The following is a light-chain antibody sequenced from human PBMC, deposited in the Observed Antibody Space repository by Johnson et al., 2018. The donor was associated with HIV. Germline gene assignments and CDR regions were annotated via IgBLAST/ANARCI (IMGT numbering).Light chain of an antibody. CDR2: DNN. CDR1: SSNIGNNF. V-gene: IGLV1-51*01. CDR3: GTWDSSLSAEV. Sequence: QAVLTQPPSVSAAPGQKVTISCSGSSSNIGNNFVSWFRQLPLRAPKVLIYDNNERPSGIPDRFSGSKSGTSATLGIAGLQPGDEADYYCGTWDSSLSAEVFGTGTKVTVL. J-gene: IGLJ1*01.